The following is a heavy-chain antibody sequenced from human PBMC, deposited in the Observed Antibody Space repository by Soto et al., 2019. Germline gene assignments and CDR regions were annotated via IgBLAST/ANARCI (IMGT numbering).Heavy chain of an antibody. V-gene: IGHV3-11*01. CDR3: ARDLEYGDNYYYYGMDV. Sequence: QVQLVESGGGLVKPGGSLRLSCAASGFTFSDYYMSWIRQAPGKGLEWVSYISSSGSTIYSADSVKGRFTISRENPKNSLNKQMNILRAEDTAVYYCARDLEYGDNYYYYGMDVWGQATNVTVSS. CDR2: ISSSGSTI. CDR1: GFTFSDYY. D-gene: IGHD4-17*01. J-gene: IGHJ6*01.